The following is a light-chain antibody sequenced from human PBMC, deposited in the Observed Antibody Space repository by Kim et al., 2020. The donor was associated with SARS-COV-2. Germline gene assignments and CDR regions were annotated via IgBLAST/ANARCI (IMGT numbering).Light chain of an antibody. CDR3: QVWDSSSDHVV. Sequence: PGKAARSTCGGNNIGSKSVHWYHQKPGQAHVLVIYYDSDRLSGIPERFSGSNFGNTATLTISRVEAGDEADYYCQVWDSSSDHVVFGGGTQLTVL. J-gene: IGLJ2*01. V-gene: IGLV3-21*04. CDR2: YDS. CDR1: NIGSKS.